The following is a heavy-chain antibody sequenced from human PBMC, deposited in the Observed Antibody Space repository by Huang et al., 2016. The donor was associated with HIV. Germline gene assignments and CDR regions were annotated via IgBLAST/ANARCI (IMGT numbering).Heavy chain of an antibody. Sequence: QVQLVESGGGVVQPGGSLRLSCTASGFTFGSFGMHWVRQAAGKVLEWVAFIRYDGNNYYYADSGRVRFTISRDNSKDTLYLQMNRLRPDDSAVYYCAKDLTYTFGRHFDYWGRGTLVTVSS. D-gene: IGHD3-3*01. V-gene: IGHV3-30*02. J-gene: IGHJ4*02. CDR1: GFTFGSFG. CDR3: AKDLTYTFGRHFDY. CDR2: IRYDGNNY.